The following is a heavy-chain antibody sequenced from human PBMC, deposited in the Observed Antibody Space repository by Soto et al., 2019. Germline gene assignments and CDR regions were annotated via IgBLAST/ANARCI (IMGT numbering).Heavy chain of an antibody. V-gene: IGHV3-13*01. Sequence: EVQLVESGGGLVQPGGSLRLSCAASGFTFSDYDIHWVRQAAGKGLEWVSGIAISGDTNYAGSVTGRFTISRENARNSVYLQMNSLTAGDTAVYYCARETGTTGIWYFHLWGRGTLVTVSS. CDR1: GFTFSDYD. CDR3: ARETGTTGIWYFHL. J-gene: IGHJ2*01. CDR2: IAISGDT. D-gene: IGHD1-7*01.